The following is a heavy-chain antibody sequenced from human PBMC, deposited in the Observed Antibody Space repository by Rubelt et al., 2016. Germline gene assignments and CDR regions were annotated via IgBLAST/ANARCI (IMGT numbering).Heavy chain of an antibody. CDR1: GYTFTSYD. D-gene: IGHD3-3*01. J-gene: IGHJ5*02. Sequence: QVQLVQSGAEVKKPGASVKVSCKASGYTFTSYDINWVRQATGQGLEWMGWMNPNSGNTGYAQKFQGRVTMTRNTSISTAYMELSRLRFEGTAVYYCARMVNDFWSGYHNWFDPWGQGTLVTVSS. V-gene: IGHV1-8*01. CDR2: MNPNSGNT. CDR3: ARMVNDFWSGYHNWFDP.